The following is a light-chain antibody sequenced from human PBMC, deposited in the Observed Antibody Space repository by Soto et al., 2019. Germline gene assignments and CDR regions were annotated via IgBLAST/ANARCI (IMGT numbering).Light chain of an antibody. Sequence: EIVMTQSPATLSVSAGERVTLSRRASQSVTGLSPCYQQKPGQAPRLIISGASTRATVIPARFSGRGSGTVFTLTISSVQSEDSAVYYCHQYHYWWTFGQGTKVDIK. CDR3: HQYHYWWT. CDR1: QSVTGL. CDR2: GAS. V-gene: IGKV3-15*01. J-gene: IGKJ1*01.